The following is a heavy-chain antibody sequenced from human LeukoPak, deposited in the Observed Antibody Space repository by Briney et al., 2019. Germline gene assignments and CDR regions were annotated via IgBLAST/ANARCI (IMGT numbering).Heavy chain of an antibody. CDR2: IYTSGST. CDR3: ERLYYYYYYMDV. D-gene: IGHD2/OR15-2a*01. V-gene: IGHV4-4*07. J-gene: IGHJ6*03. Sequence: SGTLSLTCTVSGGTISSYYWSWIRQPAGKGLEWIGRIYTSGSTTYNPSLKSRVTMSVDTSKNQISLKLSSVTAADTAVYYCERLYYYYYYMDVWGKGTTVTVSS. CDR1: GGTISSYY.